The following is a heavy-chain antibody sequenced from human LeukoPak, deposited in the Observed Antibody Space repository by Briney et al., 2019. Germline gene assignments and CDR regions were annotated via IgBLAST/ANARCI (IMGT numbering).Heavy chain of an antibody. CDR1: GFTFSDYY. CDR2: ISSSSSYT. J-gene: IGHJ4*02. V-gene: IGHV3-11*05. D-gene: IGHD6-19*01. CDR3: ARGPGWYSSGWYLDY. Sequence: GGSLRLSCAASGFTFSDYYMSWIRQAPGKGLEWVSYISSSSSYTNYADSVKGRFTISRDNSKNTLYLQMNSLRAEDTAVYYCARGPGWYSSGWYLDYWGQGTLVTVSS.